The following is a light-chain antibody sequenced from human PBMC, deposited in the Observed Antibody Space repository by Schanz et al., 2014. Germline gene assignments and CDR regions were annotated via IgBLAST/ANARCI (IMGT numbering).Light chain of an antibody. CDR1: QGISTW. J-gene: IGKJ1*01. V-gene: IGKV1-12*01. CDR3: QQYGSSPPWT. Sequence: DIQMTQSPSSVSASVGDRVTITCRASQGISTWLAWYQQQPGRAPKLLIYAASTLNSGVPSRFSGSGSGTDFTLTISRLEPEDFAVYYCQQYGSSPPWTFGQGTKVEIK. CDR2: AAS.